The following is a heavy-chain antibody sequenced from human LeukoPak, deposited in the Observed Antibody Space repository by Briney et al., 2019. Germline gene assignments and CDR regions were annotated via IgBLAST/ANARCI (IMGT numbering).Heavy chain of an antibody. V-gene: IGHV1-18*01. CDR2: ISAYNGNT. D-gene: IGHD3-22*01. J-gene: IGHJ6*02. CDR1: GYTFTIYG. CDR3: ARNWYYYYSRGYKKHFYYGIDV. Sequence: ASVNVSCKASGYTFTIYGISWVRQAPGQGLEWMGWISAYNGNTNYAQKLQGRVTMTTDTSTSTAYMELRSLRSDDTGGDYCARNWYYYYSRGYKKHFYYGIDVWGQGTTVTVSS.